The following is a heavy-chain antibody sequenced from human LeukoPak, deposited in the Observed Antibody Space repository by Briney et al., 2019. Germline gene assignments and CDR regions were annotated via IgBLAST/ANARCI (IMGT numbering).Heavy chain of an antibody. CDR1: GGSISSYY. V-gene: IGHV4-59*01. CDR2: IYSSGRT. Sequence: SETLSLTCSVSGGSISSYYWSWIRQPPGKGLEWIGYIYSSGRTSYNPSLKSRVTISVDTSNNQFSLRLSSVTAADTAVYYCARDNRGYWFDPWGQGTLVTVSS. D-gene: IGHD2/OR15-2a*01. CDR3: ARDNRGYWFDP. J-gene: IGHJ5*02.